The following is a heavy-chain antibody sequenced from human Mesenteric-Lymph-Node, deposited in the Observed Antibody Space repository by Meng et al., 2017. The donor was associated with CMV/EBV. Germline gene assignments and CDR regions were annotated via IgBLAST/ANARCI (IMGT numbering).Heavy chain of an antibody. CDR1: GGSFSGYH. J-gene: IGHJ5*02. Sequence: CAVFGGSFSGYHWGWIRQPPGKGLEWIGEINHIGTTNYNPSLKSRLTISIDTSTNQFSLKLNSVTAADTAMYYCARVEWELHWFDPWGQGTLVTVSS. CDR2: INHIGTT. V-gene: IGHV4-34*01. D-gene: IGHD1-7*01. CDR3: ARVEWELHWFDP.